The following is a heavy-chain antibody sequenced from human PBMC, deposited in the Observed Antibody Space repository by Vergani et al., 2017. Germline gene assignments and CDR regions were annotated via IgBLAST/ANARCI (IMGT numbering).Heavy chain of an antibody. CDR3: VRGGRGDHGDFWSRLGP. Sequence: DVHLAESGGGFFQPGGSLRLSCSASGFSFNSYWMHWVRQVPGKGLLWVSRIKSDGSITAYADSVKGRFTISRDNAQNTLYLQMNSLRPDDTAVYYCVRGGRGDHGDFWSRLGPWGQGTLVTVSS. CDR1: GFSFNSYW. CDR2: IKSDGSIT. V-gene: IGHV3-74*03. J-gene: IGHJ5*02. D-gene: IGHD3-3*01.